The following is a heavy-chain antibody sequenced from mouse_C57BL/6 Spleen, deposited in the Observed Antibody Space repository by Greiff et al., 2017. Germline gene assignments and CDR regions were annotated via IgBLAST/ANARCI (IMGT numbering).Heavy chain of an antibody. J-gene: IGHJ2*01. Sequence: QVQLQQPGAELVRPGSSVKLSCKASGYTFTSYWMHWVKQRPIQGLEWIGNIDPSDSETHYNQKFKDKATLTVDKSSSTAYMQLSSLTSEDSAVYYCASRGYDGYVDYWGQGTTLTVSS. CDR2: IDPSDSET. V-gene: IGHV1-52*01. D-gene: IGHD2-2*01. CDR1: GYTFTSYW. CDR3: ASRGYDGYVDY.